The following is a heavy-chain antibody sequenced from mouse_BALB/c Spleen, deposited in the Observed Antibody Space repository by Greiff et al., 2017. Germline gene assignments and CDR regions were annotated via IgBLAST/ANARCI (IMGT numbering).Heavy chain of an antibody. CDR1: GFTFSSYT. CDR2: ISNGGGST. J-gene: IGHJ3*01. D-gene: IGHD2-1*01. V-gene: IGHV5-12-2*01. CDR3: ATPYGNYDWFAY. Sequence: EVKLVESGGGLVQPGGSLKLSCAASGFTFSSYTMSWVRQTPEKRLEWVAYISNGGGSTYYPDTVKGRFTISRDNAKNTLYLQMSSLKSEDTAMYYCATPYGNYDWFAYWGQGTLVTVSA.